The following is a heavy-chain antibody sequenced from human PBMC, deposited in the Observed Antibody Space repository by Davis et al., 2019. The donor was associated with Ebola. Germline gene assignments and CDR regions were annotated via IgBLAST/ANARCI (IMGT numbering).Heavy chain of an antibody. CDR1: GDSVTNAAYS. CDR2: VFYSGAF. D-gene: IGHD3-10*01. J-gene: IGHJ4*02. CDR3: VVNLLGSGSFYFDY. V-gene: IGHV4-30-2*02. Sequence: MPSETLSLTCAVSGDSVTNAAYSWNWIRQPSGKGLEWIGTVFYSGAFYYNPSLQSRVSMSVDASKNEFSLKLASMTAADPAVYYCVVNLLGSGSFYFDYWGQGSLVNVSS.